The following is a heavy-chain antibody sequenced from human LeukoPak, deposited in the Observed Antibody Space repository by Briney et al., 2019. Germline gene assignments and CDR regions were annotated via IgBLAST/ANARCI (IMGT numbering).Heavy chain of an antibody. V-gene: IGHV4-31*03. Sequence: PSETLSLTCTVTGGSISSGGYYWSWIRQHPGKGLEWIGYIYYSGSTYYNPSLKSRVTISVDTSKNQFSLKLSSVTAADTAVYYCARERDSSGYYFYYWGQGTLVTVSS. CDR1: GGSISSGGYY. CDR3: ARERDSSGYYFYY. J-gene: IGHJ4*02. CDR2: IYYSGST. D-gene: IGHD3-22*01.